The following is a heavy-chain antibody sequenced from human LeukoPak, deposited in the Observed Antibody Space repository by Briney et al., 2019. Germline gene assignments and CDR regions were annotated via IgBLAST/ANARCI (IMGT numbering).Heavy chain of an antibody. CDR3: ARDSSSSFWGPLGYYYMDV. CDR2: INPSGGST. D-gene: IGHD6-6*01. Sequence: GASVKVSCKASGYTFTSYYMHWVRQAPGQGFEWMGIINPSGGSTSYAQKFQGRVTMTRDMSTSTVYMELSSLRSEDTAVYYCARDSSSSFWGPLGYYYMDVWGKGTTVTVSS. J-gene: IGHJ6*03. CDR1: GYTFTSYY. V-gene: IGHV1-46*01.